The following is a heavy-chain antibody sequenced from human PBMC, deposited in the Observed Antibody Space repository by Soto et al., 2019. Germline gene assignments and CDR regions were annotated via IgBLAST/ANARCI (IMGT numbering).Heavy chain of an antibody. Sequence: QVQLQESGPGLVKPSETLSLTCTVSGGSISSYYWSWIRQPPGKGLEWIGYIYYSGSTNYNPSLNSRVTMSVDTSKNQFSLKLSSATAADTAVYYCARDCRSTSCLDAFDIWGQGTMVTVAA. CDR2: IYYSGST. V-gene: IGHV4-59*01. CDR3: ARDCRSTSCLDAFDI. J-gene: IGHJ3*02. CDR1: GGSISSYY. D-gene: IGHD2-2*01.